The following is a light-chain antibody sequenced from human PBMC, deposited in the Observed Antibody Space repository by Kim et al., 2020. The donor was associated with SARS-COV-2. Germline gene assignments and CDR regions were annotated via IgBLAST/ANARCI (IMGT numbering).Light chain of an antibody. CDR2: QDS. V-gene: IGLV3-1*01. Sequence: VSVSPGQPASITCSGDKLGDKYACWYQQKPGQSPVLVIYQDSKRPSGIPERFSGSNSGNTATLTISGTQAMDEADYYCQAWDSNWVFGGGTQLTVL. CDR3: QAWDSNWV. CDR1: KLGDKY. J-gene: IGLJ3*02.